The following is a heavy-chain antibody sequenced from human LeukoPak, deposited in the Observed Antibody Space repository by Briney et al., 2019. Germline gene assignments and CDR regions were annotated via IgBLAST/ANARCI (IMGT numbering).Heavy chain of an antibody. Sequence: GGSLRLSCAASGFTFSSYEMNWVRQAPGKGLEWVSYISSSGSTIYYADSVKGRFTISRDNAKNSLYLQMNSLRAEDTAVYYCAREVHSSSWSYYYYYGMDVWGQGTTVTVSS. CDR2: ISSSGSTI. V-gene: IGHV3-48*03. J-gene: IGHJ6*02. CDR3: AREVHSSSWSYYYYYGMDV. D-gene: IGHD6-13*01. CDR1: GFTFSSYE.